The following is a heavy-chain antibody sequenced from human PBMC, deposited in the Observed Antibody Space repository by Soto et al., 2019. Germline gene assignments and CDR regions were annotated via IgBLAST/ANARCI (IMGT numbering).Heavy chain of an antibody. D-gene: IGHD3-10*01. CDR1: AISFNTYG. CDR3: AGQRSPEGWFDP. V-gene: IGHV3-23*01. J-gene: IGHJ5*02. CDR2: VTVTGGST. Sequence: GGSLRLSCAASAISFNTYGVTWVRQAPGKGLEWVSTVTVTGGSTYYADSVKGRFTISRDRSNYMVSLLLNSLRVEDTAIYYCAGQRSPEGWFDPWGQGTLVTVSS.